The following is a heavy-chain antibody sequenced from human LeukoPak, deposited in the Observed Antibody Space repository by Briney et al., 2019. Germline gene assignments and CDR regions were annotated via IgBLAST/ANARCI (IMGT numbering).Heavy chain of an antibody. CDR3: TRWSGQYYDY. CDR2: IYSDGTT. J-gene: IGHJ4*02. D-gene: IGHD1-14*01. CDR1: GFFVSSNY. V-gene: IGHV3-66*02. Sequence: PGGSLRLSCVASGFFVSSNYMSWVRQAPGRGLEWVTMIYSDGTTHYSDSVRGRFTISRDFSENTLYLQMNSLRTEDTAVYYCTRWSGQYYDYWGQGTLVTVSS.